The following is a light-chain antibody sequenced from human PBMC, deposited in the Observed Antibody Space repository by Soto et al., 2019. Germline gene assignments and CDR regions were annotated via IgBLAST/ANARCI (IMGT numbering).Light chain of an antibody. J-gene: IGLJ1*01. CDR3: SSYAGSSNV. Sequence: QSALTQPPSASGSPGQSVAISCTGTSSDVGGYNYVSWYQQHPGKAPKLMIYEVNKRPSGVPDRFSGYKSGNTASLTVSGLQDEDEADYYFSSYAGSSNVFGTGTKVTVL. CDR1: SSDVGGYNY. V-gene: IGLV2-8*01. CDR2: EVN.